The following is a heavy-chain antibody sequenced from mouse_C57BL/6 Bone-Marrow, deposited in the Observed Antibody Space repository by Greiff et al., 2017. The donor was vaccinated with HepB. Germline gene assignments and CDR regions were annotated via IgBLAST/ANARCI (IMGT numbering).Heavy chain of an antibody. J-gene: IGHJ4*01. Sequence: QVQLQQPGAELVRPGSSVKLSCKASGYTFTSYWMDWVKQRPGQGLEWIGNIYPSDSETHYNQKFKDKATLTVDKSSSTAYMQLSSLTSEDSAVYCCARGGYDYAMDYWGQGTSVTVSS. CDR1: GYTFTSYW. D-gene: IGHD2-2*01. CDR2: IYPSDSET. CDR3: ARGGYDYAMDY. V-gene: IGHV1-61*01.